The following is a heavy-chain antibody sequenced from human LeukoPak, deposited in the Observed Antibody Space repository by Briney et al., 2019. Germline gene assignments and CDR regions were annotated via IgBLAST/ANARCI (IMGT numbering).Heavy chain of an antibody. CDR1: GFNFDRYT. CDR2: AGWAGGTT. J-gene: IGHJ4*02. Sequence: GGSLRLSCATFGFNFDRYTIHWVRQAPGKGLEWVSLAGWAGGTTFYSDSVRGRFTISRDSGRKSVYLQMNSLTTDDTAFYFCAKELDTMFFDYWGQGALVTVSS. V-gene: IGHV3-43*01. D-gene: IGHD3-10*02. CDR3: AKELDTMFFDY.